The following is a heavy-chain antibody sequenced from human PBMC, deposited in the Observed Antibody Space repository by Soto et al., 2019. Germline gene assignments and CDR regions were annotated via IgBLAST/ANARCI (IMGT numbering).Heavy chain of an antibody. CDR2: IFYSGST. V-gene: IGHV4-31*02. CDR3: AREAGSGDYFDY. Sequence: WTWIRQHPGKGLEWIGYIFYSGSTFHNPSLKSRVTISVDTSKNQFSLELSSVTAADTAVYYCAREAGSGDYFDYWGQGTLVTLSS. D-gene: IGHD1-26*01. J-gene: IGHJ4*02.